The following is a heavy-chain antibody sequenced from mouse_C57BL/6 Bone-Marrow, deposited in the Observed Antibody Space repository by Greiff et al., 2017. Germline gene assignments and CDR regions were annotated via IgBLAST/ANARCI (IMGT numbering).Heavy chain of an antibody. CDR2: ISSGGSYT. J-gene: IGHJ4*01. CDR3: AKGLLDAMDY. D-gene: IGHD2-3*01. Sequence: VQLKESGGDLVKPGGSLKLSCAASGFTFSSYGMSWVRQTPDKRLEWVATISSGGSYTYYPDSVKGRFTISRDNAKNTLYLQMSSLKSEDTAMYYCAKGLLDAMDYWGQGTSVTVSS. V-gene: IGHV5-6*01. CDR1: GFTFSSYG.